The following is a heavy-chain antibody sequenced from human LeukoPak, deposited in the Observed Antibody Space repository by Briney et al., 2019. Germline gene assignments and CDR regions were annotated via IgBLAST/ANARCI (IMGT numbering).Heavy chain of an antibody. D-gene: IGHD6-13*01. V-gene: IGHV5-51*01. J-gene: IGHJ4*02. CDR2: IYPDDSDT. CDR3: ARLRSSSWYTVDY. Sequence: GESLKISCKGSGYTFPYYWIAWVRQMPGKGIEWMGIIYPDDSDTRYSPSFQGLVTISADKSITTAYLQWSSLKASDTAMYYCARLRSSSWYTVDYWGQGTLVTVSS. CDR1: GYTFPYYW.